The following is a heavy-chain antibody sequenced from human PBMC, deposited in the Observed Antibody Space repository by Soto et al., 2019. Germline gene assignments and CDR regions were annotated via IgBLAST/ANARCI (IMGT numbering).Heavy chain of an antibody. CDR2: IYYSGST. D-gene: IGHD1-20*01. CDR3: ARQGITGHNWFDP. J-gene: IGHJ5*02. Sequence: SETLSLTCTVSGGSISSGGYYWSWIRQHPGKGLEWIGYIYYSGSTYYNPSLKSRVTISVDTSKNQFSLKLSSVTAADTAVYYCARQGITGHNWFDPWGQGTLVTVSS. V-gene: IGHV4-31*03. CDR1: GGSISSGGYY.